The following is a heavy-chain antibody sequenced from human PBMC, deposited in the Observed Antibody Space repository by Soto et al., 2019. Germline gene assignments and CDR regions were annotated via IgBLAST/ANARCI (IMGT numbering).Heavy chain of an antibody. V-gene: IGHV4-4*02. Sequence: SETLSLTCFFSGSSISSTYWWIWVRQTPGKRLEWIGQIYHTGTTSYNPSLKNRVTISLDKSNNQFSLRLTSMTAADTAVYYCATLPPRIVVVMTDLPTWGQGTLVTVSS. CDR1: GSSISSTYW. CDR2: IYHTGTT. CDR3: ATLPPRIVVVMTDLPT. J-gene: IGHJ5*02. D-gene: IGHD2-15*01.